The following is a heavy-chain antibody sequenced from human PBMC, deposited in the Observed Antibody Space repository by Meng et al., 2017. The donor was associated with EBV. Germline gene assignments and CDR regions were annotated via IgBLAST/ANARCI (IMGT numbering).Heavy chain of an antibody. Sequence: QVELVQSGAEVRKPGSSVKVCCKASGGTFSSYAISWVRQAPGQGLEWMGGIIPIFGTANYAQKFQGRVTITADKSTSTAHMELSSLRSEDTAVYYCARAEIAAAGRLDYWGQGTLVTVSS. J-gene: IGHJ4*02. D-gene: IGHD6-13*01. CDR1: GGTFSSYA. CDR3: ARAEIAAAGRLDY. CDR2: IIPIFGTA. V-gene: IGHV1-69*06.